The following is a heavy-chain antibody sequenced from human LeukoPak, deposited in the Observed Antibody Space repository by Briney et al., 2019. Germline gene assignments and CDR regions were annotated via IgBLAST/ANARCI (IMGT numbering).Heavy chain of an antibody. CDR3: ARDHGPYYDFWSGYYCY. CDR1: GFTFSSYG. D-gene: IGHD3-3*01. J-gene: IGHJ4*02. CDR2: IWYDGSNK. V-gene: IGHV3-33*01. Sequence: PGRSLRLSCAASGFTFSSYGMHWVRQAPGKGLEWVAVIWYDGSNKYYADSVKGRFTISRDNSKNTLYLQMNSLRAEDTAVYYCARDHGPYYDFWSGYYCYWGQGTLVTVSS.